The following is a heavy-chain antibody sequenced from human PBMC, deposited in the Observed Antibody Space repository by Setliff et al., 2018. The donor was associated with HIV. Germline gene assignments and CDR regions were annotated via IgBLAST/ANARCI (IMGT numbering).Heavy chain of an antibody. CDR3: ARIRGFCSGGSCYPYYYYAMDV. Sequence: PGESLKISCAASGFTFSSYGMHWVRQAPGKGLEWVAVISYDGSNEYYADSVKGRFTISRDNSKNTLYLQMNSLRADDTALYYCARIRGFCSGGSCYPYYYYAMDVWGQGTTVTVSS. CDR1: GFTFSSYG. V-gene: IGHV3-30*19. J-gene: IGHJ6*02. D-gene: IGHD2-15*01. CDR2: ISYDGSNE.